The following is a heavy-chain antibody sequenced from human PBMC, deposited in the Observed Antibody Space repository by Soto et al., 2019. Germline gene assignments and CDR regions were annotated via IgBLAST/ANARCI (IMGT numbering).Heavy chain of an antibody. CDR1: GFTFSSYA. CDR3: ANDCSGGSCYPT. V-gene: IGHV3-23*01. D-gene: IGHD2-15*01. Sequence: GGSLRLSCAASGFTFSSYAMSWVRQAPGKGVEWVSAISGSGGSTYYADSVKGRFTISRDNSKNTLYLQMNSLRAEDTAVYYCANDCSGGSCYPTWGQGTLVTVSS. J-gene: IGHJ4*02. CDR2: ISGSGGST.